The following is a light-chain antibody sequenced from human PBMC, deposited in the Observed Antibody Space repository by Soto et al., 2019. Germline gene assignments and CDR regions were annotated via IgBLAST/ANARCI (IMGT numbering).Light chain of an antibody. J-gene: IGKJ4*01. Sequence: DIQMTQSPSSLSASVGDSVTITRRASQKINNFLNWYQQKPGKAPKLLIFLASTLESGVPSRFGGSGSGTDFTLSISSLQPEDSAIYYCQQSLGNPRTFGGGTKVDIK. CDR2: LAS. V-gene: IGKV1-39*01. CDR3: QQSLGNPRT. CDR1: QKINNF.